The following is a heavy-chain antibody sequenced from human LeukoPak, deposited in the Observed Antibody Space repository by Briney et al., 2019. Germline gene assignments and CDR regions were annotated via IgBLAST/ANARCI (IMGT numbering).Heavy chain of an antibody. J-gene: IGHJ5*01. CDR3: ARLSTTLTRSIWGRSDS. D-gene: IGHD3-16*01. V-gene: IGHV5-51*01. CDR1: GYKFPSYW. Sequence: GESLKISCEGSGYKFPSYWIGWVRQMPGKGLEWLGIIYPGDSTTRYSPFFQGQVTMSADKSTNTAYLQWSSLKASDTATYYCARLSTTLTRSIWGRSDSWGQGTLVTVSS. CDR2: IYPGDSTT.